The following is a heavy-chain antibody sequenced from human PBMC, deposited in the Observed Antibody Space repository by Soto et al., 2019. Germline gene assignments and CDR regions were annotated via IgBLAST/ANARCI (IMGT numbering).Heavy chain of an antibody. J-gene: IGHJ6*02. Sequence: SVKVSCKASGGTFSSFLMGWVRQAPGQGLEWMGGIIPVFGTATYAQKFQGRVTITADASTTTVYMELSGLKSEDTAVYYCILDCTSMSCYGYLGVDVWGQGTTVTV. CDR1: GGTFSSFL. D-gene: IGHD2-2*01. V-gene: IGHV1-69*13. CDR3: ILDCTSMSCYGYLGVDV. CDR2: IIPVFGTA.